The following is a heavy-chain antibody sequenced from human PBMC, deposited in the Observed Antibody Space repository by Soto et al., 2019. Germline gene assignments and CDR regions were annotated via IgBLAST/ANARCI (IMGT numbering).Heavy chain of an antibody. CDR3: ARGDTRLGELSHDY. CDR1: GGSVTSGGHS. CDR2: IYQSEYA. Sequence: SETLSLTCVVSGGSVTSGGHSWSWIRQPPGEGLEWVASIYQSEYAYYNPSLRSRVAISVDRSNNQVSLKVTSVTAADKAVYFCARGDTRLGELSHDYWGQGTLVTVSS. J-gene: IGHJ4*02. V-gene: IGHV4-30-2*01. D-gene: IGHD3-16*02.